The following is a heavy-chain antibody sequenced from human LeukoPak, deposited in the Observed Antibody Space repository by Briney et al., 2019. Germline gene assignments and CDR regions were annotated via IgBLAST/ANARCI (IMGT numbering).Heavy chain of an antibody. CDR1: GFSLSTSGVG. Sequence: KESGPTLVKPTQTLTLTCTFSGFSLSTSGVGVGWIRQPPGKALEWLALIYWDDDKRYSPSLKSRLTITKDTSKNQVVLTMTNMDPVDTATYYCTHSLRGYCSGGSCYPGYLDYWGQGTLVTVSS. J-gene: IGHJ4*02. D-gene: IGHD2-15*01. CDR2: IYWDDDK. CDR3: THSLRGYCSGGSCYPGYLDY. V-gene: IGHV2-5*02.